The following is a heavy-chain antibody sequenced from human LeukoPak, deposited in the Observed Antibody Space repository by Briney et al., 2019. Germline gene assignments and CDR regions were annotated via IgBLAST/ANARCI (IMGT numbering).Heavy chain of an antibody. CDR2: IIPIFGTA. J-gene: IGHJ6*02. D-gene: IGHD3-3*01. Sequence: VASVKVSCKASGGTFSSYAISWVRQAPGQGLEWMGGIIPIFGTANYAQKFQGRVTITADESTSTAYMELSSLRSEDTAVYYCAGGGHDFWSGYYNDYGMDVWGQGTTVTVSS. V-gene: IGHV1-69*13. CDR1: GGTFSSYA. CDR3: AGGGHDFWSGYYNDYGMDV.